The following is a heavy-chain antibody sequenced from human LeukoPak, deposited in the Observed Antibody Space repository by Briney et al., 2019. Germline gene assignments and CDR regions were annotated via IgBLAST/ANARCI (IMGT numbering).Heavy chain of an antibody. CDR1: GDSVSSSSAA. CDR2: TYYRSKWSN. V-gene: IGHV6-1*01. J-gene: IGHJ4*02. D-gene: IGHD1-1*01. Sequence: SQTLSLTCAISGDSVSSSSAAWSWIRQSPSRGLEWLGRTYYRSKWSNDYAVSVKSRITINPDTSKNQFSLQLNSMTPEDTAVYYCTREGSEGYLFDYWGQGTLVTVSS. CDR3: TREGSEGYLFDY.